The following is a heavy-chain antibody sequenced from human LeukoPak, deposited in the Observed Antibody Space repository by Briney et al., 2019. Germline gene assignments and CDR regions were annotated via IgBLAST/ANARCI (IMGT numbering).Heavy chain of an antibody. J-gene: IGHJ4*02. CDR2: IYYSGST. CDR1: GGSISSYY. CDR3: ARDQDGSGSYNIVY. V-gene: IGHV4-59*01. D-gene: IGHD3-10*01. Sequence: SETLSLXCTVSGGSISSYYWSWIRQPPGKGLEWIGYIYYSGSTNYNPSLKSRVTISVDTSKDQFSLKLSSVTAADTAVYYCARDQDGSGSYNIVYWGLGTLVTVSS.